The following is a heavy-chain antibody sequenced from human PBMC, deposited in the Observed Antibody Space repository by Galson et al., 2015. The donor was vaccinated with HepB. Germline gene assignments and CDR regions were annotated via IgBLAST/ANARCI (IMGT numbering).Heavy chain of an antibody. Sequence: SLRLSCAASGFTFSSYEMNWVRQAPGKGLEWVSYISSSGSTIYYADSVKGRFTISRDNAKNSLYLQMNSLRAEDTAVYYCARDWERYNNWFDPWGQGTLVTVSS. CDR3: ARDWERYNNWFDP. V-gene: IGHV3-48*03. CDR2: ISSSGSTI. D-gene: IGHD1-26*01. J-gene: IGHJ5*02. CDR1: GFTFSSYE.